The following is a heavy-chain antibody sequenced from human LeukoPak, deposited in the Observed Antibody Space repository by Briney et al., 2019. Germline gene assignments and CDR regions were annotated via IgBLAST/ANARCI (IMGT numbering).Heavy chain of an antibody. CDR2: INHSGST. CDR3: ARPSGNY. Sequence: SETLSLTCTVSGGSISNYYWSWIRQPPGKGLEWIGEINHSGSTNYNPSLKSRVTISVDTSKNQFSLKLSSVTAADTAVYYCARPSGNYWGQGTLVTVSS. CDR1: GGSISNYY. J-gene: IGHJ4*02. V-gene: IGHV4-34*01. D-gene: IGHD3-10*01.